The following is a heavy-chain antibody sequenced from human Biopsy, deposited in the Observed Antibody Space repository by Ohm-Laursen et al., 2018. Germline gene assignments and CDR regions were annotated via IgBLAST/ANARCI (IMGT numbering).Heavy chain of an antibody. J-gene: IGHJ5*02. Sequence: ASVKVSCKSSGYTFTSYDITWVRQASGQGPEWVGWLNPVSGNSNFGQKFRGRVTVTSDTSISTAYMELSGLTSDDTATYYCGRAVRNQLLTDPWGQGTLVTVTS. D-gene: IGHD1-7*01. CDR3: GRAVRNQLLTDP. CDR2: LNPVSGNS. CDR1: GYTFTSYD. V-gene: IGHV1-8*01.